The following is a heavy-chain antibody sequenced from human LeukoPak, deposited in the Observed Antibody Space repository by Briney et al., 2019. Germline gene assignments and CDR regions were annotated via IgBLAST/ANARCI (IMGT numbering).Heavy chain of an antibody. CDR3: ASRNLYDFWSGYWSP. V-gene: IGHV4-39*01. J-gene: IGHJ5*02. CDR1: GGSISSSSYY. CDR2: IYYSGST. Sequence: SETLSLTCTVPGGSISSSSYYWGWIRQPPGKGLEWIGSIYYSGSTYYNPSLKSRVTISVDTSKNQFSLKLRSVTAADTAVYYCASRNLYDFWSGYWSPWGQGTLVTVSS. D-gene: IGHD3-3*01.